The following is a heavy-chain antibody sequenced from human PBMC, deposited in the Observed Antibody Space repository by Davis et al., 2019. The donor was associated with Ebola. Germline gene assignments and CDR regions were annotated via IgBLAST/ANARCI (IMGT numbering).Heavy chain of an antibody. D-gene: IGHD3-3*01. Sequence: PGGSLRLSCAASGFTFSSYGMHWVRQAPRKGLEWVAFIRYDGSDKYYVDSVKGRFMISRDNSKNTLYLQMNSLRVEDAAVYYCAKDLWSGYYGLGAFDIWGQGTMVTVSS. CDR1: GFTFSSYG. V-gene: IGHV3-30*02. J-gene: IGHJ3*02. CDR3: AKDLWSGYYGLGAFDI. CDR2: IRYDGSDK.